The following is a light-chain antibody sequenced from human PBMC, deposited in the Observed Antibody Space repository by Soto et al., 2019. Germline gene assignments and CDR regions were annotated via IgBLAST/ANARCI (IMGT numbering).Light chain of an antibody. CDR3: QQYNSYS. CDR2: DAS. V-gene: IGKV1-5*01. Sequence: EIQMTQSPSTLSASVGDRSTITCRASQSMSSWLAWYQQKPLKSPKLLIYDASSLESWVPSRFSGSGSGTELTLTISSLQPDDFATYYCQQYNSYSFGPGTQVDIK. J-gene: IGKJ1*01. CDR1: QSMSSW.